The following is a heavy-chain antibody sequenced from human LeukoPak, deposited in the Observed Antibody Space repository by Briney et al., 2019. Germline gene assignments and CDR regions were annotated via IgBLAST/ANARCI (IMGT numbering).Heavy chain of an antibody. CDR1: GASISSNNW. CDR2: IYHSGST. CDR3: ARGIGSSAGPL. D-gene: IGHD1-26*01. V-gene: IGHV4-4*02. J-gene: IGHJ2*01. Sequence: SETLSLTCAVSGASISSNNWWNWVRQPPGKGLEWIGEIYHSGSTNYNPSLKSRVTISVDKSTNQFSLKLNSVTAADTAVYYCARGIGSSAGPLWGRGTLVAVSS.